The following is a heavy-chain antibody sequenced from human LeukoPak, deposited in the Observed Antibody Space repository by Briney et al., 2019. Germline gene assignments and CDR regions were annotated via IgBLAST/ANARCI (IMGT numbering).Heavy chain of an antibody. CDR1: GGSISNYY. J-gene: IGHJ6*02. V-gene: IGHV4-59*01. CDR3: ARVGGTNYYYYGMDV. CDR2: IYYSGST. Sequence: SETLSLACTVSGGSISNYYWSWIRQPPGKGLEWIGYIYYSGSTNYNPSLKSRVTISVDTSKNQFSLKLSSVTAADTAVYYCARVGGTNYYYYGMDVWGQGTTVTVSS. D-gene: IGHD1-26*01.